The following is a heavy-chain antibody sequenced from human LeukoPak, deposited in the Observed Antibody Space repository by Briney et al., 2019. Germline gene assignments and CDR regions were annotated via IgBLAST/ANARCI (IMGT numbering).Heavy chain of an antibody. J-gene: IGHJ6*03. Sequence: ASVKVSCKVSGYTLTELSMHWVRQAPGKGLEWMGGFDPEDGETIYAQKFQGRVTMTEDTSTETAYMELSSLRSEDTAVYYCATDPGGSHDYYMDVWGKGTTVTISS. D-gene: IGHD3-16*01. CDR3: ATDPGGSHDYYMDV. V-gene: IGHV1-24*01. CDR2: FDPEDGET. CDR1: GYTLTELS.